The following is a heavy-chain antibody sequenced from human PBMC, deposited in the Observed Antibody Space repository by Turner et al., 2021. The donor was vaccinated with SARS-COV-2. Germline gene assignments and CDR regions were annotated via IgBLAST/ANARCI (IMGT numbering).Heavy chain of an antibody. CDR2: ISYDGSNK. J-gene: IGHJ4*02. CDR1: VFTFSRYG. Sequence: QVQLVESGGGVVQPGRSLRLCCAASVFTFSRYGMHWVRQAPGKGLEWVAVISYDGSNKDNADSVEGRFTSSRDNSKNTLYLQMNSLRAEDTAVYYCAKSGGIYCSGGNCYSSYFDYWGQGTLVTVSS. CDR3: AKSGGIYCSGGNCYSSYFDY. D-gene: IGHD2-15*01. V-gene: IGHV3-30*18.